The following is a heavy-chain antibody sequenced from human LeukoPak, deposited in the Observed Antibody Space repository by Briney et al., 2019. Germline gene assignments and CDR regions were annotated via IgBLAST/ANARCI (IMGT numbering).Heavy chain of an antibody. CDR2: IYSGGST. CDR1: GFIVSSNY. Sequence: GGSLRLSCAASGFIVSSNYMSWVRQAPGKGLEWVSVIYSGGSTYYADSVKGRFTISRDNSKNTLYLQMNSLRAEDTAVYYCTWVRATYDYMDVWGKGTTVTISS. V-gene: IGHV3-66*01. D-gene: IGHD4/OR15-4a*01. CDR3: TWVRATYDYMDV. J-gene: IGHJ6*03.